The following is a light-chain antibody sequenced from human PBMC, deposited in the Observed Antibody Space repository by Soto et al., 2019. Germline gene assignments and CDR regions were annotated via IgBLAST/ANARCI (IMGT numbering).Light chain of an antibody. CDR2: DAL. Sequence: IQMTQSPSSLSSSVGDRFTITCRASQSISSYLNWYQLKPGKAPKVLIYDALNLESGVPSRFSGSGYGTEFTLTIRSLQPDDFATYCCQHYGGMWTFGQGTKVDIK. CDR3: QHYGGMWT. CDR1: QSISSY. J-gene: IGKJ1*01. V-gene: IGKV1-5*01.